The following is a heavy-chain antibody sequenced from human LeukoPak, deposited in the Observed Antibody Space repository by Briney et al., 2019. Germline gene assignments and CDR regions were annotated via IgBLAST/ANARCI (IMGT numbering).Heavy chain of an antibody. CDR1: GFTFSSYG. D-gene: IGHD1/OR15-1a*01. CDR3: ARDFFTYNWNIGNFDY. Sequence: PGGSLRLSCAASGFTFSSYGMHWVRQAPGKGLEWVAVIWYDGSNKYYAYSVKGRFTISRDNSKNTLYLQMNSLRAEDTAVYYCARDFFTYNWNIGNFDYWGQGTLVTVSS. CDR2: IWYDGSNK. V-gene: IGHV3-33*01. J-gene: IGHJ4*02.